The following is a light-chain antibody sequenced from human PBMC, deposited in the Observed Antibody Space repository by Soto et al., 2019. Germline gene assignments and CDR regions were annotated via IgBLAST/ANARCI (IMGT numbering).Light chain of an antibody. CDR3: QQYYSSHT. Sequence: DIVMTQSPDSLAVSLGERATINCKSSQSVLYSSNNKNYLAWYQQKPGQPPKLLVYWGSTRGSGVPDRFSGSWSGTDFTLTISSLQAEDVAVYYCQQYYSSHTFGQGTRLE. CDR2: WGS. J-gene: IGKJ5*01. V-gene: IGKV4-1*01. CDR1: QSVLYSSNNKNY.